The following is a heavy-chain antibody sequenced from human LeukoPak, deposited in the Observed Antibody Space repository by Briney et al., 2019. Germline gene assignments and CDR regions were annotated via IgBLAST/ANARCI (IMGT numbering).Heavy chain of an antibody. Sequence: ASVKVSCKASGYTFTSYYMHWVRQAPGQGLERMGIINPSGGSTSYAQKFQGRVTMTRDTSTSTVYMELSSLRSEDTAVYYCAREAYDSSGYYYVLGAFDIWGQGTMVTVSS. CDR3: AREAYDSSGYYYVLGAFDI. J-gene: IGHJ3*02. V-gene: IGHV1-46*01. D-gene: IGHD3-22*01. CDR1: GYTFTSYY. CDR2: INPSGGST.